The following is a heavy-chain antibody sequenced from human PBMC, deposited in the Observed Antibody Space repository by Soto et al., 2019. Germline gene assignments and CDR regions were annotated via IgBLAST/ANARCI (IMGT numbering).Heavy chain of an antibody. CDR3: ARVAPYYYDSSGLYAFDI. D-gene: IGHD3-22*01. CDR2: IYSGGST. J-gene: IGHJ3*02. V-gene: IGHV3-53*01. Sequence: GSLRLSCAASGSTVSSNYMSWVRQAPGKGLEWVSVIYSGGSTYYADSVQGRFTISRDNSQHTLYLQMNSLRAEDTAVYDCARVAPYYYDSSGLYAFDIWGQGTMVTVSS. CDR1: GSTVSSNY.